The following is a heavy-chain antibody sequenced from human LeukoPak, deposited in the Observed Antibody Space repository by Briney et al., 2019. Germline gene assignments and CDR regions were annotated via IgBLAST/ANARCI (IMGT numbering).Heavy chain of an antibody. CDR1: GFTFSSYW. V-gene: IGHV3-7*01. CDR3: ARVAEYYDFWSGYPFFDY. CDR2: IKQDGSEK. J-gene: IGHJ4*02. D-gene: IGHD3-3*01. Sequence: GGSLRLSCAASGFTFSSYWISWVRQAPGKGLEWVANIKQDGSEKYYVDSVKGRFTISRDNAKNSLYLQMNSLRAEDTAVYYCARVAEYYDFWSGYPFFDYWGQGTLVTVSS.